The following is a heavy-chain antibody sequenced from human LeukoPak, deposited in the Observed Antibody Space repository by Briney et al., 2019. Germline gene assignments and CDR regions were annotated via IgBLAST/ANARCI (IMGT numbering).Heavy chain of an antibody. V-gene: IGHV5-51*01. CDR2: IYPGDSDT. CDR3: ARRLVGASTTYFDY. J-gene: IGHJ4*02. CDR1: GYTFTTDW. Sequence: GESLRISCKGSGYTFTTDWIGWVRQMPGKGLGWMGIIYPGDSDTRYSPAFQGQVTFSVDESISTAYLQWSSLRASDTAMYYCARRLVGASTTYFDYWGQGTLVTVSS. D-gene: IGHD1-26*01.